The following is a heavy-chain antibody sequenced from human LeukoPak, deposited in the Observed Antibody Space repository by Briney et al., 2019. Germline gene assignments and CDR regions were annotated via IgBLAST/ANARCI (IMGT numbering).Heavy chain of an antibody. CDR1: GFTFSSHS. V-gene: IGHV3-21*01. CDR3: ARGDLGSGSSHFDY. Sequence: PGGSLRLSCAASGFTFSSHSMNWVRQAPGKGLEWVSSISSSSSYIYYADSVKGRFTISRDNAKNSLYLQMNSLRAEDTAVYYCARGDLGSGSSHFDYWGQGTLVTVSS. D-gene: IGHD3-10*02. CDR2: ISSSSSYI. J-gene: IGHJ4*02.